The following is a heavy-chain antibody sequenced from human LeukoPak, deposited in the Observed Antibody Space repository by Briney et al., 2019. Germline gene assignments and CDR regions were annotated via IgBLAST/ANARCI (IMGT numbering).Heavy chain of an antibody. D-gene: IGHD3-22*01. Sequence: SVKVSCKASGGTFSSYAISWVRQAPGQGLEWMGGIIPIFGTANYAQKFQGRVTITADKSTSTAYMELSSLRSEDTAVYYCARSYDSSGSPFDYWGQGTLVTVSS. CDR3: ARSYDSSGSPFDY. V-gene: IGHV1-69*06. J-gene: IGHJ4*02. CDR1: GGTFSSYA. CDR2: IIPIFGTA.